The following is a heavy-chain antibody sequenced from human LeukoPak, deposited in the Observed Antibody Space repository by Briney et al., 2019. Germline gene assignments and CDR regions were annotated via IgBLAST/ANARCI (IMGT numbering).Heavy chain of an antibody. J-gene: IGHJ4*02. Sequence: GGSLRLSCAASGFTFSSYWMSWVRQAPGKGLEWVANIKQDGSEKYYVDSVKGRFTISRDNAKNSLYLQMNSLRAEDTAVYYCAKDIGYYYDSSGYCRYWGQGTLVTVSS. CDR2: IKQDGSEK. V-gene: IGHV3-7*03. CDR3: AKDIGYYYDSSGYCRY. CDR1: GFTFSSYW. D-gene: IGHD3-22*01.